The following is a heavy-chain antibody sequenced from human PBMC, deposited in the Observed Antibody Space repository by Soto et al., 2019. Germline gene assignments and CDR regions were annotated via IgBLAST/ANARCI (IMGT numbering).Heavy chain of an antibody. J-gene: IGHJ4*02. CDR2: IYYSGST. Sequence: PSETLSLTCTVSGGSISSYYWSWIRQPPGKGLEWIGYIYYSGSTNYNPSLKSRVTISVDTSKNQFSLKLSSVTAADTAVYYCARGPQWFGESAFGYFDYWGQGTLVTVSS. V-gene: IGHV4-59*01. D-gene: IGHD3-10*01. CDR1: GGSISSYY. CDR3: ARGPQWFGESAFGYFDY.